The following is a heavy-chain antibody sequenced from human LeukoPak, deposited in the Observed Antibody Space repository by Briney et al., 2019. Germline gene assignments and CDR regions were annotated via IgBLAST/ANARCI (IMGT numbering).Heavy chain of an antibody. Sequence: GGSLRLSCAASGFTISSNYKSWVRQAPGKGLEWVSVIYSGGSTYYADSVKGRFTISRDNSKNTLYLQMNSLRAEDTAVYYCARDGGSGSGAFDIWGRGTMVTVSS. J-gene: IGHJ3*02. CDR1: GFTISSNY. D-gene: IGHD3-10*01. CDR3: ARDGGSGSGAFDI. V-gene: IGHV3-53*01. CDR2: IYSGGST.